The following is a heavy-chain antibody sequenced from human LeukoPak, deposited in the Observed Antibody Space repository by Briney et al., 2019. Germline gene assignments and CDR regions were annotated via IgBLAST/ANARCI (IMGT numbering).Heavy chain of an antibody. CDR1: GGTFSSYA. Sequence: SVKVSCKASGGTFSSYAISWVRQAPGQGLEWMGGIIPIFGTANYAQKFQGRVTITADESTSTAYMELGSLRSEDTAVYYCARDPGVVVAATRLLDSYYYYYGMDVWGQGTTVTVSS. J-gene: IGHJ6*02. D-gene: IGHD2-15*01. V-gene: IGHV1-69*13. CDR2: IIPIFGTA. CDR3: ARDPGVVVAATRLLDSYYYYYGMDV.